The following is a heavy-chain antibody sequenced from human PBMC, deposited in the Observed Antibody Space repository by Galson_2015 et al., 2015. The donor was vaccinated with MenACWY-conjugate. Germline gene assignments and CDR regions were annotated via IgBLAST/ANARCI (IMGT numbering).Heavy chain of an antibody. J-gene: IGHJ3*01. D-gene: IGHD2-15*01. CDR3: ASDGSSYCSRETCHSSDAFDV. CDR1: GYSVTSHY. V-gene: IGHV1-46*01. Sequence: SVKVSCKASGYSVTSHYIHWVRQAPGQGLEWMGLINPNGGITIYAQKFQGRVTVARDTYTSTVFLELSSLTSDDTAVFYCASDGSSYCSRETCHSSDAFDVWGQGTMVTVSS. CDR2: INPNGGIT.